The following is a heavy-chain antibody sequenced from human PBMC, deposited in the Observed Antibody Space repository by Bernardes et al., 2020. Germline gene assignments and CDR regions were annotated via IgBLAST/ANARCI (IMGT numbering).Heavy chain of an antibody. J-gene: IGHJ4*02. CDR1: GFTFSNYA. D-gene: IGHD5-12*01. CDR2: ISFSGRSV. V-gene: IGHV3-23*01. Sequence: GGSLRLSCAASGFTFSNYAMIWVRQAPGKGLEWVSGISFSGRSVSYADSVKGRFTISRDNSKNTVFLQMNSLRGEDTAIYYCAKDYYDSRTGHYTNSAHFDYWGQGTLVTVSS. CDR3: AKDYYDSRTGHYTNSAHFDY.